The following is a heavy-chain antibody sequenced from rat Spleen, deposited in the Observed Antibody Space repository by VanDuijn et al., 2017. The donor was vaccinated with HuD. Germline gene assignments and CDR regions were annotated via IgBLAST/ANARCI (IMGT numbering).Heavy chain of an antibody. CDR3: ARHEDYSGLDY. V-gene: IGHV5-7*01. Sequence: EVQLVESGGGLVQPGRSMKLSCAASGFTFSDYDMSWVRQAPRKSLEWVATINYDGSSIYYRDTVKGRFTISRDNAKSTLYLQMDSLRSEDTATYYCARHEDYSGLDYWGQGVMVTVSS. J-gene: IGHJ2*01. D-gene: IGHD1-1*01. CDR2: INYDGSSI. CDR1: GFTFSDYD.